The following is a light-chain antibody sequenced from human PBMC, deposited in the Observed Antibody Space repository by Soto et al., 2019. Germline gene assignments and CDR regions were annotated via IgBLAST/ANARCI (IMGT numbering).Light chain of an antibody. J-gene: IGLJ1*01. CDR1: SSDVGGYNY. CDR2: EVS. V-gene: IGLV2-14*01. CDR3: CSYTSRTTYV. Sequence: QSALTQPASVSGSPGQSITISCTGTSSDVGGYNYVSWYQQHPGKAPKLMIYEVSNRPSGVSSRFSGSKSGNTASLTISGLQSEDEADYFCCSYTSRTTYVFGTGTKLTVL.